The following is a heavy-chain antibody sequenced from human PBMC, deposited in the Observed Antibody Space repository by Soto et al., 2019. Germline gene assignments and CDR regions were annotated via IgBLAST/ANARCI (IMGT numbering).Heavy chain of an antibody. Sequence: PGGSLRLSCAASGFTFSSYAMHWVRHAPGKGLEWVAVISYDGSNKYYADSVKGRFTISRDNSKNTLYLQMNSLRAEDTAVYYCARDGNIVVVVAATGGGFDYWGQGTLVTVSS. CDR1: GFTFSSYA. V-gene: IGHV3-30-3*01. CDR3: ARDGNIVVVVAATGGGFDY. J-gene: IGHJ4*02. D-gene: IGHD2-15*01. CDR2: ISYDGSNK.